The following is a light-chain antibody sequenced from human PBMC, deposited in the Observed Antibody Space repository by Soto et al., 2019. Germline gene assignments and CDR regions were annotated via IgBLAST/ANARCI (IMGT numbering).Light chain of an antibody. Sequence: EIVLTQSPGTLSLSPGERATLSCRASQSVSSSYLAWYQQKPGQAPRLLISGASSRATGIPDRFSGSGSGTDFTLTISRLEPEDFSVYYGQQDGSSGYTCGQGTKLEIK. J-gene: IGKJ2*01. CDR1: QSVSSSY. CDR3: QQDGSSGYT. V-gene: IGKV3-20*01. CDR2: GAS.